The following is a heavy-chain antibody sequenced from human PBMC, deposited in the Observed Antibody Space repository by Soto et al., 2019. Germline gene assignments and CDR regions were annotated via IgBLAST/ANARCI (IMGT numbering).Heavy chain of an antibody. CDR2: TRNKANSYTT. CDR1: GFTFSDHY. J-gene: IGHJ4*02. Sequence: GALRLSCAASGFTFSDHYMDWVRQAPGKGLEWVGRTRNKANSYTTEYAASVKGRFTISRDDSKNSLYLQMNSLKTEDTAVYYCAREEVLGYCSGGSCYSGGHFDYWGQGTLVTVSS. CDR3: AREEVLGYCSGGSCYSGGHFDY. D-gene: IGHD2-15*01. V-gene: IGHV3-72*01.